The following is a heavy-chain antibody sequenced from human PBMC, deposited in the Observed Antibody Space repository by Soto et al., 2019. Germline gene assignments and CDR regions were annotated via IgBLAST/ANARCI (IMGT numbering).Heavy chain of an antibody. CDR2: MNSGGRS. V-gene: IGHV3-23*01. CDR1: GFTFSNYS. D-gene: IGHD3-22*01. Sequence: EVQLLESGGGLVQPGGSLRLSCAASGFTFSNYSMSWVRQAPGKGLEWVSGMNSGGRSYYADSVKGRFTISRDTSKNTLYLQMNSLRAEDTAVYYCAKEEYYYDSSGYYRAWGQGTLVTVSS. CDR3: AKEEYYYDSSGYYRA. J-gene: IGHJ1*01.